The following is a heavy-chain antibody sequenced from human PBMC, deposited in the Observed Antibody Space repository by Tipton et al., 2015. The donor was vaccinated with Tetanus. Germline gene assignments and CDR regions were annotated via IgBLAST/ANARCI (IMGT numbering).Heavy chain of an antibody. CDR3: ASGWGHFYDSSGYYLAKDS. CDR2: ISSSGNTI. J-gene: IGHJ4*02. D-gene: IGHD3-22*01. Sequence: SLRLSCAASGFTFSSYEMNWVRQAPGKGLEWVSYISSSGNTINYADSVRGRFTISRDNAKNSLHLQMNSLRAEDTAVYYCASGWGHFYDSSGYYLAKDSWGQGTLVPVSS. V-gene: IGHV3-48*03. CDR1: GFTFSSYE.